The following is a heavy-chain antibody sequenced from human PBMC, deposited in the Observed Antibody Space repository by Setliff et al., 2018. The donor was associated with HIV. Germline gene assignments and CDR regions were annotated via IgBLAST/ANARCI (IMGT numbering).Heavy chain of an antibody. CDR3: ARVGYHGSGRYSFDY. CDR1: GGSINSGSYY. J-gene: IGHJ4*02. D-gene: IGHD3-10*01. V-gene: IGHV4-61*09. CDR2: IHTSGST. Sequence: SETLSLTCTVSGGSINSGSYYWSWIRQPAGKGLEWIGHIHTSGSTKYNPSLKSRVTISADTSKNQFPLNLSSVTAAETAVYYCARVGYHGSGRYSFDYWGQGTLVTVSS.